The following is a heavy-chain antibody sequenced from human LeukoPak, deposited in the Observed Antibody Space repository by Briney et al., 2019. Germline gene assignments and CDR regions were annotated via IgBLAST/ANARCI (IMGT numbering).Heavy chain of an antibody. J-gene: IGHJ4*02. CDR1: GGSISSSSYS. CDR3: ARAASSPGLAMVHPYYFDY. D-gene: IGHD3-10*01. Sequence: PSETLSLTCTVSGGSISSSSYSWGWLRHPQGKGLEGFGSIYVSGSTYYNPSLKSRVTISVDTSKNQFSLKLSSVTAADTAVYYCARAASSPGLAMVHPYYFDYWGQGTLVTVSS. CDR2: IYVSGST. V-gene: IGHV4-39*01.